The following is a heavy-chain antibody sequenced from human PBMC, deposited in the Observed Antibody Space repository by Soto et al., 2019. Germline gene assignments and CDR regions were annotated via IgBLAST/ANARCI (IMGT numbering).Heavy chain of an antibody. D-gene: IGHD5-18*01. CDR3: ATPLIVDTAMPNLDY. CDR2: ISGSGGST. Sequence: PGGSLRLSCAASGFTFSSYAMSWVRQAPGEGLEWVSAISGSGGSTYYADSVKGRFTISRDNSKNTLYLQMNSLRAEDTAVYYCATPLIVDTAMPNLDYWGQGTLVTVSS. V-gene: IGHV3-23*01. J-gene: IGHJ4*02. CDR1: GFTFSSYA.